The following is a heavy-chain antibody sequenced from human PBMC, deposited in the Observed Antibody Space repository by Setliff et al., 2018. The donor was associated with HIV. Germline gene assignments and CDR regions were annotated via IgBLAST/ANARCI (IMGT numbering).Heavy chain of an antibody. D-gene: IGHD6-19*01. CDR2: MNPNSGHT. V-gene: IGHV1-8*02. CDR3: ARVLRGSSGWYGYYYMDV. CDR1: GYTFTNND. J-gene: IGHJ6*03. Sequence: GASVKVSCKASGYTFTNNDINWVRQATGQGLEWMGWMNPNSGHTGYAHKFQGRVTMTRNTSISTAYMELSSLRSEDTAMYYCARVLRGSSGWYGYYYMDVWGKGTTVTVSS.